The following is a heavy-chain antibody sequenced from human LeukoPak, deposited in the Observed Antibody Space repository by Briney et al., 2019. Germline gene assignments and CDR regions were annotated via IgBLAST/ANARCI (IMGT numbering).Heavy chain of an antibody. J-gene: IGHJ4*02. CDR2: ISFDGSDK. V-gene: IGHV3-30*18. CDR3: AKDTQLAQWLVDY. CDR1: GFPFTSFG. Sequence: GGSLRLSCAASGFPFTSFGIHWVRQAPGKGLDWVAVISFDGSDKYYADFVKGRFTISRDNSKNTVYLQMNSLRAEDTAVYYCAKDTQLAQWLVDYWGQGTVVTVTS. D-gene: IGHD6-19*01.